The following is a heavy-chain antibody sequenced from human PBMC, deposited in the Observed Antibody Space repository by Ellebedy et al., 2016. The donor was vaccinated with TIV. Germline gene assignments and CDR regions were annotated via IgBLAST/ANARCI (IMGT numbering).Heavy chain of an antibody. Sequence: SETLSLXXTVSGGSISSYYWSWIRQPPGKGLEWIGYIYYSGSTNYNPSLKSRVTISVDTSKNQFSLKLSSVTAADTAVYYCARGWQWLVDYWGQGTLVTVSS. J-gene: IGHJ4*02. CDR3: ARGWQWLVDY. D-gene: IGHD6-19*01. CDR1: GGSISSYY. V-gene: IGHV4-59*01. CDR2: IYYSGST.